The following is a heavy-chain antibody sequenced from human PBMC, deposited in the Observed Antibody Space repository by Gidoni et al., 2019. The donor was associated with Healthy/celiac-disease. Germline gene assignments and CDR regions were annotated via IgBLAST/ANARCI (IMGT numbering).Heavy chain of an antibody. J-gene: IGHJ6*02. Sequence: IGYIYYSGSTNYNPSLKSRVTISVDTSKNQFSLKLSSVTAADTAVYYCARHDSPYYYGMDVWGQGTTVTVSS. D-gene: IGHD2-21*01. CDR2: IYYSGST. CDR3: ARHDSPYYYGMDV. V-gene: IGHV4-59*08.